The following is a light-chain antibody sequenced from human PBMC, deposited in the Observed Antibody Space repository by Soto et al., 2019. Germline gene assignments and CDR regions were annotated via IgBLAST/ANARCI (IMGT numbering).Light chain of an antibody. CDR2: ENN. CDR1: SSNIGNNY. Sequence: QSVLTQPPSVSAAPGQKVTISCSGSSSNIGNNYVSWYQQFPGTAPKLLIYENNKRPSGIPDRFSGSKSGTSATLGITGLQTGDEAVYYCGTWDSSLSAGGIFGGGTKLTVL. J-gene: IGLJ2*01. CDR3: GTWDSSLSAGGI. V-gene: IGLV1-51*02.